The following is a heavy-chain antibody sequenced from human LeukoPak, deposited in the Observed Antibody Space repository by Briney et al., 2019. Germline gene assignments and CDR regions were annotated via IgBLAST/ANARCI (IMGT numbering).Heavy chain of an antibody. Sequence: GASVKVSCKASGGTFSSYAISWVRQAPGQGLEWMGRIIPILGIANYAQKFQGRVTITADKSTSTAYMGLSSLRSEDTAVYYCASEDGYNPPYFDYWGQGTLVTVSS. J-gene: IGHJ4*02. CDR3: ASEDGYNPPYFDY. V-gene: IGHV1-69*04. CDR2: IIPILGIA. CDR1: GGTFSSYA. D-gene: IGHD5-24*01.